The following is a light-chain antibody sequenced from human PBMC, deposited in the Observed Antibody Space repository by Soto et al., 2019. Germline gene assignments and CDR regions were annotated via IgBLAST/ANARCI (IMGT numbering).Light chain of an antibody. V-gene: IGKV3-15*01. Sequence: EIVLTQSPGTLSLSPGERATLSCRASQSVSSNYLAWYQQKPGQAPSLLILGASTRATGVPARFSGSGSGTEFTLSISSLQSEDFAVYYCKQYYSTPITFGQGTRLEIK. CDR1: QSVSSN. CDR2: GAS. CDR3: KQYYSTPIT. J-gene: IGKJ5*01.